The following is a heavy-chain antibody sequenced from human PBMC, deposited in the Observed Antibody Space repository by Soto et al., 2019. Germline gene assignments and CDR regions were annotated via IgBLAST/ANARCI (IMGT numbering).Heavy chain of an antibody. V-gene: IGHV1-69*01. CDR1: EGTFSSYG. Sequence: QVSLVQSGAEVKKAGSSVKVSCKASEGTFSSYGISWVRQAPGQGLEWMGGIIPIYETVTYAQRFQGRLTISAGESTSTAYMELSSLRPDDTAVYYCARDLVVTAKCLDPWGQGTLVTVSS. J-gene: IGHJ5*02. CDR3: ARDLVVTAKCLDP. CDR2: IIPIYETV. D-gene: IGHD2-21*02.